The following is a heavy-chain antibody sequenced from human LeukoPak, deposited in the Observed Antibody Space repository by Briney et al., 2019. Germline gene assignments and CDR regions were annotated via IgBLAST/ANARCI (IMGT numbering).Heavy chain of an antibody. D-gene: IGHD6-19*01. Sequence: SETLSLTCTVSGGSISSYFWTWIRQPPGKGLEWIGYIYYSGSTNYNPSLNSRVTISVDTSKNQFSLKLSSVTAADTAVYYCARHRSSGWPYFDFWGQGTLVTVSS. CDR2: IYYSGST. J-gene: IGHJ4*02. CDR1: GGSISSYF. CDR3: ARHRSSGWPYFDF. V-gene: IGHV4-59*08.